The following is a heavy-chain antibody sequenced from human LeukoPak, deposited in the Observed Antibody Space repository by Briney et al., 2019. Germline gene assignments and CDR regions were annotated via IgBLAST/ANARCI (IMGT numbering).Heavy chain of an antibody. Sequence: PGRSLRLSCAASGFTFSSYGMHWVRQAPGKGLEWVAVISYDGSNKYYADSVKGRFTISRDNSKNTLYLQMNSLRAEDTAVYYCARGIAARPVDYWGQGTLVTVSS. V-gene: IGHV3-30*03. CDR2: ISYDGSNK. J-gene: IGHJ4*02. D-gene: IGHD6-6*01. CDR1: GFTFSSYG. CDR3: ARGIAARPVDY.